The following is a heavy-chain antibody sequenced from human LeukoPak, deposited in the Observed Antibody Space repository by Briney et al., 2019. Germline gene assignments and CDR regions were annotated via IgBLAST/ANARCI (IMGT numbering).Heavy chain of an antibody. Sequence: SHTLSLTCAISGDSVPSNSAVWNWIRQSPSRGLEWLGRTYYRSKWYNDYAVSVKSRITIKPDTSKNQFALQLNSATPEDTAVYYCARLGLGGAFDIWGQGTMVTVSS. J-gene: IGHJ3*02. D-gene: IGHD2-15*01. CDR2: TYYRSKWYN. CDR3: ARLGLGGAFDI. V-gene: IGHV6-1*01. CDR1: GDSVPSNSAV.